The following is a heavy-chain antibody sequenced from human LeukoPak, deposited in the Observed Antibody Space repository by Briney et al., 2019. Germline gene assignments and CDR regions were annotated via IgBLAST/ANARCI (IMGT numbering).Heavy chain of an antibody. J-gene: IGHJ5*02. V-gene: IGHV3-30-3*01. Sequence: PGRSLRLSCAASGFTFSSYAMRWVRQAPGEGLEWVAVISYDGSNKYYADSVKGRFTISRDNSKNTLYLQMNSLRAEDTAVYYCARDFFTTVTSSWFDPWGQGTLVTVSS. CDR3: ARDFFTTVTSSWFDP. CDR1: GFTFSSYA. D-gene: IGHD1-14*01. CDR2: ISYDGSNK.